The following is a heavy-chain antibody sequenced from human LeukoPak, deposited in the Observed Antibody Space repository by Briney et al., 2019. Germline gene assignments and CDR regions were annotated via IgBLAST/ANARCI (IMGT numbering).Heavy chain of an antibody. V-gene: IGHV1-46*01. Sequence: ASVKVSCKASGYTFTSYYMHWVRQAPGQGLEWMGIINPSGGSTSYAQKFQGRVTMTRDMSTSTVYMELRSLRSDDTAVYYCAKGANLRNRSLRGGFDIWGQGTMVTVSS. J-gene: IGHJ3*02. CDR1: GYTFTSYY. CDR3: AKGANLRNRSLRGGFDI. CDR2: INPSGGST. D-gene: IGHD2/OR15-2a*01.